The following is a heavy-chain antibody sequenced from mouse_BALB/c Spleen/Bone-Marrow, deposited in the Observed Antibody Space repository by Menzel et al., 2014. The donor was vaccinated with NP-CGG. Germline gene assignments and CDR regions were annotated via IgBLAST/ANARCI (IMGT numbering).Heavy chain of an antibody. CDR3: ARSIYDGYSEAMDY. J-gene: IGHJ4*01. V-gene: IGHV1-54*03. Sequence: QVQLKESGAELVRPGTSVKVSCKASGYALTNYLIEWVKQRPGQGLEWIGVNNPGSGGTNYNEKFKGKATLTADKSSSTVYMQLSSLTSDDSAVYFCARSIYDGYSEAMDYWGQGTSVTVSS. CDR2: NNPGSGGT. CDR1: GYALTNYL. D-gene: IGHD2-3*01.